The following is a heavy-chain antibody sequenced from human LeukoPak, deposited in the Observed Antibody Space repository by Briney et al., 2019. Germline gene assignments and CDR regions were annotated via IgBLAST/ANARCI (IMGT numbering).Heavy chain of an antibody. V-gene: IGHV4-59*01. D-gene: IGHD5-24*01. CDR1: GGSISSYY. J-gene: IGHJ5*02. CDR3: ARGQMGNWFDP. Sequence: SETLSLTCTVSGGSISSYYWSWIRQPPGKGLEWIGYIYYSGSTNYNPSLKSRVTISVDTSKNQFSLKLSSVTAADTAVYYCARGQMGNWFDPWGQGTLVTVSS. CDR2: IYYSGST.